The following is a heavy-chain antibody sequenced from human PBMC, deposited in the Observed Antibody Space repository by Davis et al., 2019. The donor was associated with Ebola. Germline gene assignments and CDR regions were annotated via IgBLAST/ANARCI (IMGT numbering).Heavy chain of an antibody. CDR2: IKSKTDGGTI. CDR3: TTYNRSRRQFDS. CDR1: GFTFSKAW. J-gene: IGHJ4*02. V-gene: IGHV3-15*01. Sequence: PGGSLRLSCAASGFTFSKAWMSWVRQAPGKGLEWVGRIKSKTDGGTIDYAAPVKGRFTISRDDSKNTLFLQMYSLKSEDTAVYYCTTYNRSRRQFDSWGQGTLVTVSS. D-gene: IGHD1-14*01.